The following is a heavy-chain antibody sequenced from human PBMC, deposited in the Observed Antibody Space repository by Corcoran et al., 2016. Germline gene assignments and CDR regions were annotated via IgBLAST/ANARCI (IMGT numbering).Heavy chain of an antibody. J-gene: IGHJ4*02. CDR2: ISSSSSTI. CDR1: GFTFSSYS. CDR3: ARDDDYVWGSQSDY. Sequence: EVQLVESGGGLVQPGGSLRLSCAASGFTFSSYSMNWVRQAPGKGLEWVSYISSSSSTIYYADSVKGRFTISRDNAKNSLYLQMNSLRAEDTAVYYCARDDDYVWGSQSDYWGQGTLVTVSA. D-gene: IGHD3-16*01. V-gene: IGHV3-48*04.